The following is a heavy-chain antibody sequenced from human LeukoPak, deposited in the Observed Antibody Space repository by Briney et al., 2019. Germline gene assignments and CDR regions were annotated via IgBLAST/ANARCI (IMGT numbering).Heavy chain of an antibody. CDR3: AGSYYSLYYFDY. CDR1: GFTFSSYA. Sequence: GGSLRLSCAASGFTFSSYATSWVRQAPGKGLEWVSAISGSGGSTYYADSVKGRFTISRDNSKNTLYLQMNSLRAEDTAVYYCAGSYYSLYYFDYWGQGTLVTVSS. D-gene: IGHD3-10*01. J-gene: IGHJ4*02. V-gene: IGHV3-23*01. CDR2: ISGSGGST.